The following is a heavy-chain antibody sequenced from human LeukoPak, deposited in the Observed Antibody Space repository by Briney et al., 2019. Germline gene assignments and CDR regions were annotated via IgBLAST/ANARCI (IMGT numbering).Heavy chain of an antibody. V-gene: IGHV1-18*01. CDR1: GYTFSNHG. Sequence: ASVKVSCKASGYTFSNHGITWVRQAPGQGLEWMGWIGAFNANTHYAQNFQGRVTMTTDASTSTAYMEVRGLISDDTAVYYCARIVGSNHLYWYFDYWGQGALVTVSS. D-gene: IGHD3-16*01. CDR3: ARIVGSNHLYWYFDY. J-gene: IGHJ4*02. CDR2: IGAFNANT.